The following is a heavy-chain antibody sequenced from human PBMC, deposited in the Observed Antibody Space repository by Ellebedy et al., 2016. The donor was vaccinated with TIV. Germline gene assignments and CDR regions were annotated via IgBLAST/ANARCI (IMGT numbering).Heavy chain of an antibody. CDR3: ARVNSRTYYYYGMDV. CDR1: GFTFSGYG. CDR2: IADDGSNK. J-gene: IGHJ6*02. D-gene: IGHD2/OR15-2a*01. V-gene: IGHV3-30*03. Sequence: GESLKISCAASGFTFSGYGMHWVRQAPGKGLEWVAVIADDGSNKYYADSVKGRFTISRDNAKNSLYLQMNSLRAEDTAVYYCARVNSRTYYYYGMDVWGQGTTVTVSS.